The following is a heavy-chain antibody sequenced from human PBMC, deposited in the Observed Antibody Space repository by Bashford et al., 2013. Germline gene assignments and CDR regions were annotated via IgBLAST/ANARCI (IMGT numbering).Heavy chain of an antibody. D-gene: IGHD5-18*01. CDR3: AREGSAMVLLDAFDI. V-gene: IGHV3-21*01. J-gene: IGHJ3*02. CDR1: GFTFSSYS. Sequence: GSLRLSCAASGFTFSSYSMNWVRQAPEKGLEWVSSISSSSSYIYYADSVKGRFTISRDNAKNSLYLQMNSLRAEDTAVYYCAREGSAMVLLDAFDIVGQGTMVTVSS. CDR2: ISSSSSYI.